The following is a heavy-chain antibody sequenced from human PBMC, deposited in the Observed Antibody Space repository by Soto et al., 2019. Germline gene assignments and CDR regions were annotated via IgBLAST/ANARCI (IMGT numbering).Heavy chain of an antibody. CDR2: INAGNGNT. D-gene: IGHD2-2*01. V-gene: IGHV1-3*05. CDR1: GYTFTSYA. CDR3: AGGPGGGASRGDY. J-gene: IGHJ4*02. Sequence: QVQLVQSGAEEKKPGASVKVSCKASGYTFTSYAMHWVRQAPGQRLEWMGWINAGNGNTKYSQKLQGRVPITRDTPANPAYMELSSRRSEDPAVYYLAGGPGGGASRGDYWGQGTLVTVSS.